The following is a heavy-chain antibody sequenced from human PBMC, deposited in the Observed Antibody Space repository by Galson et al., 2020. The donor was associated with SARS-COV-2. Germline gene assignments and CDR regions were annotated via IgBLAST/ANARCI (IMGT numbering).Heavy chain of an antibody. CDR3: AREGGYYGSGSYYPRGGMDV. CDR2: IIPLFGTA. D-gene: IGHD3-10*01. V-gene: IGHV1-69*13. Sequence: SVKVSCKASGGTFSSYAISWVRQSPGQGLEWMGGIIPLFGTANYAQKFQGRVTITADESTSTAYMELSSLRSEDTAVYYCAREGGYYGSGSYYPRGGMDVWGQGTTVTVSS. J-gene: IGHJ6*02. CDR1: GGTFSSYA.